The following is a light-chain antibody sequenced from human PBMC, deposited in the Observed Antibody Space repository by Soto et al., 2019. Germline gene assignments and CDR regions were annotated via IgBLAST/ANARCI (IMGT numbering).Light chain of an antibody. CDR1: QGIIDY. Sequence: DIQMTQSPSSLAASVGDRVTITCRASQGIIDYLAWYQQKPGKAPKLLIYAASTLQSGVPSRFSGSGAGTDFTLTITILQPEDVATYDCQKYNSAPRTFGQVTKVEIK. V-gene: IGKV1-27*01. J-gene: IGKJ1*01. CDR2: AAS. CDR3: QKYNSAPRT.